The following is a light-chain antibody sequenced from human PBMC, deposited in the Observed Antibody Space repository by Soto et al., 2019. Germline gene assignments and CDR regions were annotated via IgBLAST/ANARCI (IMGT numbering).Light chain of an antibody. CDR1: QGINRW. V-gene: IGKV1D-12*01. CDR2: DAS. Sequence: DIQMTQSPSSVSASVGARVPITCRASQGINRWLAWYQQKPGKAPKLLIYDASSLESGVPSRFSGRGSGTEFTLTIDSLQPEDFATYYCQQTDSFPLSFGGGTKVDIK. CDR3: QQTDSFPLS. J-gene: IGKJ4*01.